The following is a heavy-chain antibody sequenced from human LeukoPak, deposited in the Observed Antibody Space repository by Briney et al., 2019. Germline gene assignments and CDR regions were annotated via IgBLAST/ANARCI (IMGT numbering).Heavy chain of an antibody. D-gene: IGHD3-3*01. CDR1: GGTFSSYA. V-gene: IGHV1-69*05. J-gene: IGHJ4*02. CDR2: IIPIFGTA. CDR3: ASGLFYDFWSRFDY. Sequence: ASVKVSCKASGGTFSSYAISWVRQAPGQGLEWMGGIIPIFGTANYAQKFQGRVTITTDESTSTAYMELSSLRSEDTAVYYCASGLFYDFWSRFDYWGQGTLVTVSS.